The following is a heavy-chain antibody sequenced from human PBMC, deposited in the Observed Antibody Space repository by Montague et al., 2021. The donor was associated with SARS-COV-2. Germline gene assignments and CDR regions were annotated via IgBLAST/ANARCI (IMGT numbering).Heavy chain of an antibody. CDR3: AKFSRDSSGVA. CDR2: ISGGGDRK. Sequence: SLSLSWAASGFTFSRYTISWVRQAPGKGLEWVSGISGGGDRKYYADSVKGRLTISRDNSKNTVYVQMNSLRAEDTAVYYCAKFSRDSSGVAWGQGTLVTVPS. J-gene: IGHJ5*02. CDR1: GFTFSRYT. D-gene: IGHD3-22*01. V-gene: IGHV3-23*01.